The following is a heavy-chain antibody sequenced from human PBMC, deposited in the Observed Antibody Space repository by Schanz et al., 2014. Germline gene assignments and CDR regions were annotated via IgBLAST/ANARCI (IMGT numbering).Heavy chain of an antibody. CDR1: GFTFSTSA. V-gene: IGHV3-23*01. CDR2: ISGSGGST. Sequence: EVQLLESGGGLVQPGGSLRLSCAASGFTFSTSAMSWVRQAPGKGLEWVSAISGSGGSTYYADSVKGRFTISRDNSKNTLYLQLNSLRADDTAVYYCARKRASEGQNWYFDLWGRGTLVTVSS. CDR3: ARKRASEGQNWYFDL. D-gene: IGHD3-3*01. J-gene: IGHJ2*01.